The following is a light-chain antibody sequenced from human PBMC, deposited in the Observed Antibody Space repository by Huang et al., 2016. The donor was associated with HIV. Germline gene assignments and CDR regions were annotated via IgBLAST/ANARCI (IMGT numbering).Light chain of an antibody. CDR3: QQYNAWPSTWT. Sequence: VLTQSPGTLSLSPGETATLARRASPVITGNLAWYQQRLGQPPRLLIYCASARAPNIPGRFSGSGSGTDFTLTITSLRSEDSAVYYCQQYNAWPSTWTFGQGTRMEIK. J-gene: IGKJ1*01. CDR2: CAS. V-gene: IGKV3-15*01. CDR1: PVITGN.